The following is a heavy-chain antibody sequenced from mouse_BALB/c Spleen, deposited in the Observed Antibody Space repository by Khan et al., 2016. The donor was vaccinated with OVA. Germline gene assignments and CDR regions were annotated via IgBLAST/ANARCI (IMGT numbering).Heavy chain of an antibody. CDR2: FSPGSGDT. V-gene: IGHV1-77*01. D-gene: IGHD1-2*01. Sequence: QVQLKQSGAELARPGASVKLSCKASGYTFTDYYINWVKQRTGQGLEWIGEFSPGSGDTYYNEKFKGKATLTADKSSSTVYMQLSSLTAEASAVYFCARRNYFGYTFAYWGQGTLVTVSA. CDR1: GYTFTDYY. CDR3: ARRNYFGYTFAY. J-gene: IGHJ3*01.